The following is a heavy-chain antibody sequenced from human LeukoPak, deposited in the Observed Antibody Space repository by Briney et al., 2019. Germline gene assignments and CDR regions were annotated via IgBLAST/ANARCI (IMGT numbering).Heavy chain of an antibody. J-gene: IGHJ4*02. D-gene: IGHD3-10*01. Sequence: SETLSLTCTVSGGSISSSSYYWGWIRQPPGKGLEWIGSIYYSGSTYYNPSLKSRVTISVDTSKNQFSLKLSSVTAADTAMYYCARSWPGTTYFDYWGQRTLVSVSS. V-gene: IGHV4-39*01. CDR3: ARSWPGTTYFDY. CDR1: GGSISSSSYY. CDR2: IYYSGST.